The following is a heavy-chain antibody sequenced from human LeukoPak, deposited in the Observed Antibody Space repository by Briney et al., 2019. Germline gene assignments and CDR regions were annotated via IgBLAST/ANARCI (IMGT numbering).Heavy chain of an antibody. CDR2: ISSGSSYI. J-gene: IGHJ4*02. D-gene: IGHD2-21*02. Sequence: ETLSLTCTVSGGSISSYYWSWIRQPPGKGLEWVSSISSGSSYIYYADSLKGRFTISRDNAKNSLYLQMNSLRADDTAVYYCARDCGGDCYSHYFDYWGQGTLVTVSS. CDR3: ARDCGGDCYSHYFDY. V-gene: IGHV3-21*01. CDR1: GGSISSYY.